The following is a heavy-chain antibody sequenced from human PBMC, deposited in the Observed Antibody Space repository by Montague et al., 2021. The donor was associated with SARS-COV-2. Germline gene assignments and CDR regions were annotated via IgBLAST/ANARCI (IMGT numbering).Heavy chain of an antibody. J-gene: IGHJ3*02. V-gene: IGHV4-39*01. CDR1: GGSISSSSYY. D-gene: IGHD2-15*01. Sequence: SETLSLTCTVSGGSISSSSYYWGWIRQPPGKGLEWIGSIYYSGSTYYNPSLKSRVTISVDTSKNQFSLKLSSVTAADTAVYYCARWKLYCSGGSCYSNRFDIWGQGTMATVSS. CDR3: ARWKLYCSGGSCYSNRFDI. CDR2: IYYSGST.